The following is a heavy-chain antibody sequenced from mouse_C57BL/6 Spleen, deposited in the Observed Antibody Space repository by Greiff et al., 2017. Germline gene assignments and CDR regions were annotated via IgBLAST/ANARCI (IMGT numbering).Heavy chain of an antibody. CDR2: IDPSDSYT. CDR3: ARWDYGSREWYFDV. CDR1: GYTFTSYW. V-gene: IGHV1-50*01. J-gene: IGHJ1*03. D-gene: IGHD1-1*01. Sequence: VQLQQPGAELVKPGASVKLSCKASGYTFTSYWMQWVKQRPGQGLEWIGEIDPSDSYTNYNQKFKGKATLTVDTSSSTAYMQLSSLTSEDSAVYYCARWDYGSREWYFDVWGTGTTVTVSS.